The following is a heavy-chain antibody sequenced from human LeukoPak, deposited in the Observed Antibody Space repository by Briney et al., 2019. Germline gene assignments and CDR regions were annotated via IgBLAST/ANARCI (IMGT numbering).Heavy chain of an antibody. Sequence: GGSLRLSCIASELIFNTYWMGWVRQAPGKGLEGVANINRDGGETYYVDSVRGRFTISRGNARNSLYLQMSSLRVDDTAIYYCARSNQIGTTDYWGQGTLVTVSS. V-gene: IGHV3-7*03. D-gene: IGHD1-1*01. CDR1: ELIFNTYW. J-gene: IGHJ4*02. CDR2: INRDGGET. CDR3: ARSNQIGTTDY.